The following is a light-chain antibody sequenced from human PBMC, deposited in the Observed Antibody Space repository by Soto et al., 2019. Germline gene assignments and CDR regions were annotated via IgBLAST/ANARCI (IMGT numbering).Light chain of an antibody. CDR3: QQLETYPLT. Sequence: AIQVTQSPSSLSASVGDTVTITCRASQGISSAFAWYQQKPGKVPRLLIYDVFNLQSGVPSRFNGSGSGTDVTLTFSRLQPEDFATYYFQQLETYPLTFDQGTRLEVK. J-gene: IGKJ5*01. CDR2: DVF. CDR1: QGISSA. V-gene: IGKV1-13*02.